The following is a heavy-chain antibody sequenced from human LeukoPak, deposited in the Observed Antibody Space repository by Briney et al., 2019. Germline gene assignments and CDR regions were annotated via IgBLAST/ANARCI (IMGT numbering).Heavy chain of an antibody. D-gene: IGHD2-15*01. CDR1: GFTFSNAW. J-gene: IGHJ4*02. CDR3: IMGGFHFDY. Sequence: GGSLRLSCAASGFTFSNAWMTWVRQAPGKGLEWVGRIKSKSDGGTTDHAAPVKGRFTISRDDSKNMLYLQMNSLKTEDTAVYYCIMGGFHFDYWGQGTLVTVSS. CDR2: IKSKSDGGTT. V-gene: IGHV3-15*01.